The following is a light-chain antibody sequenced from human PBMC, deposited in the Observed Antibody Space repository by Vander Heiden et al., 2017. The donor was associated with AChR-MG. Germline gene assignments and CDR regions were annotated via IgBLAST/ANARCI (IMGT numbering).Light chain of an antibody. J-gene: IGLJ2*01. CDR2: YNS. CDR1: NLGGKS. Sequence: SYDLVQPPSVSVAPGKTADIPCRGNNLGGKSVHWYQQRPGQAPLLVIFYNSDRPSGISERFSGSNSGNTATLGISRVEAGDEADYYCQVWDSRSDQWVFGGGTKLTVL. V-gene: IGLV3-21*04. CDR3: QVWDSRSDQWV.